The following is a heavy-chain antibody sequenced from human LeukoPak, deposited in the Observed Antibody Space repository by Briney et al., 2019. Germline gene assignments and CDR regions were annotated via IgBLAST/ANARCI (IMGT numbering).Heavy chain of an antibody. CDR1: GGSISSGDYY. V-gene: IGHV4-30-4*08. D-gene: IGHD5-12*01. CDR3: ARDLGLRRSDY. J-gene: IGHJ4*02. Sequence: SETLSLTCTVSGGSISSGDYYWSWIRQPPGKGLEWIGHIYYSGSTYYNPSLKSRVTISVDTSKNQFSLKLSSVTAADTAVYYCARDLGLRRSDYWGQGTLVTVSS. CDR2: IYYSGST.